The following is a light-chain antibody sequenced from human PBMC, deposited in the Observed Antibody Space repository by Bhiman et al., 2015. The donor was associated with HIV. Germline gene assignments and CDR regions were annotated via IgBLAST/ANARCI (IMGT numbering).Light chain of an antibody. CDR1: KLGDQY. V-gene: IGLV3-1*01. CDR2: QDT. CDR3: QAWDSSTEV. Sequence: SYELTQPPSVSVSPGQTASIACSADKLGDQYVTWYQQRPGQSPVMVIYQDTKRPSGIPERFSGSNSGNTATLTISGTQATDEADYYCQAWDSSTEVFGTGTKVTVL. J-gene: IGLJ1*01.